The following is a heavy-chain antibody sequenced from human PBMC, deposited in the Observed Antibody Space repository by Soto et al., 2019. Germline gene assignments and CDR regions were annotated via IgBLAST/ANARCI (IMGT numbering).Heavy chain of an antibody. D-gene: IGHD5-12*01. Sequence: GGSLRLSCAASGFTFDDYAMHWVRQAPGKGLEWVSGISWNSGSIGYADSVKGRFTISRDNAKNSLYLQMNSLRAEDTALYYCAKGVVATTYPSYYFDYWGQGTLVTVSS. J-gene: IGHJ4*02. CDR2: ISWNSGSI. V-gene: IGHV3-9*01. CDR3: AKGVVATTYPSYYFDY. CDR1: GFTFDDYA.